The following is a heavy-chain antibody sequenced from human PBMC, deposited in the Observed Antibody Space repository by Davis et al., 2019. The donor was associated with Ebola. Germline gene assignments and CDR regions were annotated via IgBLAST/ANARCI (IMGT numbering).Heavy chain of an antibody. CDR1: GYTFTSYY. CDR2: INPSGGSI. D-gene: IGHD4-11*01. Sequence: AASVKVSCKASGYTFTSYYMHWVRQAPGQGLEWMGIINPSGGSISYAQKFQGRVTMTRDTSTSTVYMELSSLRSEDTAVYYCARDRDAYSNYYYGMDVWGQGTTVTVSS. J-gene: IGHJ6*02. CDR3: ARDRDAYSNYYYGMDV. V-gene: IGHV1-46*01.